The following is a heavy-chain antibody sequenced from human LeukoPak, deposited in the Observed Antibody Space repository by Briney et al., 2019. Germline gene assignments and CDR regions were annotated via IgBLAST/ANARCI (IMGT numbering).Heavy chain of an antibody. D-gene: IGHD3-10*01. CDR1: GGSISSYY. CDR3: ARANYYGSGSNDAFDI. V-gene: IGHV4-59*12. J-gene: IGHJ3*02. CDR2: IYYSGST. Sequence: SETLSLTCTVSGGSISSYYWSWIRQPPGKGLEWIGYIYYSGSTNYNPSLKSRVTISVDTSKNQFSLKLSSVTAADTAVYYCARANYYGSGSNDAFDIWGQGTMVTVSS.